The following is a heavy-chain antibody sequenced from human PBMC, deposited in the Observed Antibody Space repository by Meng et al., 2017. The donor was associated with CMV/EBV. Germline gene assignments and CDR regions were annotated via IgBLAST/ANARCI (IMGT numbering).Heavy chain of an antibody. V-gene: IGHV4-39*01. D-gene: IGHD3-3*01. Sequence: SSDWGWIRQPPGKGLGWIGSIYYSGSTYYNPSLKSRVTISVDTSKNQFSLKLSSVTASDTAVYYCARTEWYGFDFWSGYRAFDYWGQGTLVTVSS. J-gene: IGHJ4*02. CDR2: IYYSGST. CDR3: ARTEWYGFDFWSGYRAFDY. CDR1: SSD.